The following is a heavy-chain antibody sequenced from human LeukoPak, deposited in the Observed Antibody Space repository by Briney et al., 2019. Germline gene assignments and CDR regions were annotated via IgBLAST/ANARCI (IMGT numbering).Heavy chain of an antibody. D-gene: IGHD3-22*01. CDR1: GFTVSSNY. V-gene: IGHV3-53*01. CDR2: IYSGGST. Sequence: GGSLRLSCAASGFTVSSNYMSWVRQAPGKGLEWVSVIYSGGSTYYADSVKGRFTIHRDTSNNTLYLQMNSLRAEDTAVYYCARAMASYYDSSGYPLYYFDYWGQGTLVTVSS. CDR3: ARAMASYYDSSGYPLYYFDY. J-gene: IGHJ4*02.